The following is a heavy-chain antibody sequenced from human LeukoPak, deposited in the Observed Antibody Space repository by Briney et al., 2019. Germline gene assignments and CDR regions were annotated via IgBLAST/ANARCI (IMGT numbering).Heavy chain of an antibody. V-gene: IGHV3-7*01. CDR2: IKDDGSGK. CDR3: ARHLSEGAFDI. CDR1: GFTFSNYW. Sequence: GGSLRLSCAASGFTFSNYWMSWVRQAPGKGLEWVANIKDDGSGKYYVDSLKGRFTISRDNAKNSLYLQMNSLRAEDTAVYYCARHLSEGAFDIWGQGTMVTVSS. J-gene: IGHJ3*02. D-gene: IGHD2/OR15-2a*01.